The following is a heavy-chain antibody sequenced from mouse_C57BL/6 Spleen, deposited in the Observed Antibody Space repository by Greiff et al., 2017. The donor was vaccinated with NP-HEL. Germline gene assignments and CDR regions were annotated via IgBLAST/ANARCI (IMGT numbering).Heavy chain of an antibody. CDR3: ASYYGYDGFYAMDY. CDR1: GFSLTSYG. D-gene: IGHD2-2*01. Sequence: QVQLRQSGPGLVQPSQSLSITCTVSGFSLTSYGVHWVRQSQGKGLEWLGVIWSGGSTDYHAAFISRLSISKDNSKSQFFFKMNRLQADDTAIYYCASYYGYDGFYAMDYWGQGTSVTVSS. V-gene: IGHV2-2*01. J-gene: IGHJ4*01. CDR2: IWSGGST.